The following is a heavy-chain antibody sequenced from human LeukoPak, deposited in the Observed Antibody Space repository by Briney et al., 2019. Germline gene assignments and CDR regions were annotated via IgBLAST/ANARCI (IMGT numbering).Heavy chain of an antibody. Sequence: SETLSLTCTVSGGSISSSSYYWGWIRQPPGKGLEWIGSIYYSGSTYYNPSLKSRVTISVDTSKNQFSLKLSSVTAADTAVYYCARVNLPSATWFDPRGQGTLVTVSS. CDR2: IYYSGST. CDR1: GGSISSSSYY. CDR3: ARVNLPSATWFDP. V-gene: IGHV4-39*01. J-gene: IGHJ5*02.